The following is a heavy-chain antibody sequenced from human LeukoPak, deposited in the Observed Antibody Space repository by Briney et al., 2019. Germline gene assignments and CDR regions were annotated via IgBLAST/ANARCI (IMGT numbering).Heavy chain of an antibody. D-gene: IGHD3-10*01. CDR2: IYYSGST. J-gene: IGHJ4*02. V-gene: IGHV4-39*01. Sequence: SETLSLICTVSGGSISSSSYYWGWIRQPPGKGLEWIGSIYYSGSTYYNPSLKSRVTISVDTSKIQFSLKLSSVTGADTALYYCAALKGPGRYYFDYWGQGTLVTVSS. CDR3: AALKGPGRYYFDY. CDR1: GGSISSSSYY.